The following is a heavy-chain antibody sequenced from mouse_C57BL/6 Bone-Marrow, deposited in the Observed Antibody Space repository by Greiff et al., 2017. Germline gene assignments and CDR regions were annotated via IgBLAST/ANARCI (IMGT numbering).Heavy chain of an antibody. CDR1: GFTFSSYA. D-gene: IGHD2-9*01. V-gene: IGHV5-4*03. J-gene: IGHJ1*03. CDR2: ISDGGSYT. Sequence: EVKLMESGGGLVKPGGSLKLSCAASGFTFSSYAMSWVRQTPEKRLEWVATISDGGSYTYYPDNVKGRFTISRDNAKNNLYLQMSHLKSEDTAMYYCASDAYYGYYWYLDVWGTGTTVTVSS. CDR3: ASDAYYGYYWYLDV.